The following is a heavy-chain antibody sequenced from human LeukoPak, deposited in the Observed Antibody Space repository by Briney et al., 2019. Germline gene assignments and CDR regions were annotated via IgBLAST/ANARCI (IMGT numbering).Heavy chain of an antibody. J-gene: IGHJ5*02. Sequence: PSETLSLTCAVYGGSFSGYYWSWIRQPPGKGLEWIGEINHSGSTNYNPSLKSRVTISVDTSKNQFSLKLSSVTAADTAVYYCARGDPFGVVVIADYNWFDPWGQGTLVTVSS. CDR3: ARGDPFGVVVIADYNWFDP. D-gene: IGHD3-22*01. CDR2: INHSGST. V-gene: IGHV4-34*01. CDR1: GGSFSGYY.